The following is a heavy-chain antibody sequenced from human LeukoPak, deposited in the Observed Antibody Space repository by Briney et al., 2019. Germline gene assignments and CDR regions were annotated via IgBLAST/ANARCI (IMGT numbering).Heavy chain of an antibody. Sequence: SETLSLTCTVSGGSISSYYWSWIRQPPGKGLEWIGYIYYSGSTNYNPSLKSRVTISVDTSKNQFSLKLSSVTAADTAVYYCARETGHNWFDPWGQGTLSPSPQ. V-gene: IGHV4-59*01. CDR2: IYYSGST. J-gene: IGHJ5*02. CDR1: GGSISSYY. D-gene: IGHD1-14*01. CDR3: ARETGHNWFDP.